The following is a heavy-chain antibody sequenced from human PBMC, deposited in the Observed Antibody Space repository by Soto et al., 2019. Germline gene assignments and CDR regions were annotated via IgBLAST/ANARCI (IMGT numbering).Heavy chain of an antibody. J-gene: IGHJ4*02. CDR2: IYPGDSDA. CDR1: GYSFSTHW. CDR3: ARSQFDYVWGTSGYFDS. Sequence: VESLKISCKGSGYSFSTHWVGWVRQMPGKSLEWMAIIYPGDSDARYSPSFKGQVTIPFDESTTTAFLRWSSLKASDTAMYFCARSQFDYVWGTSGYFDSWGQGTLVTVSS. D-gene: IGHD3-16*01. V-gene: IGHV5-51*01.